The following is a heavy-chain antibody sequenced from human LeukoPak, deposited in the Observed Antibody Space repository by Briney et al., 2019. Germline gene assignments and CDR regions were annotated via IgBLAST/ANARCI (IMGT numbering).Heavy chain of an antibody. V-gene: IGHV4-4*07. D-gene: IGHD1-20*01. CDR3: ARRSRYNWNVGWFDP. Sequence: PSETLSLTCTVSGGSISSYYWSWIRQPAGKGLEWIGRIYTSGSTNYNPSLKSRVTMSVDTSKNQFSLKLSSVTAADTAVYYCARRSRYNWNVGWFDPWGQGTLVTVSS. J-gene: IGHJ5*02. CDR2: IYTSGST. CDR1: GGSISSYY.